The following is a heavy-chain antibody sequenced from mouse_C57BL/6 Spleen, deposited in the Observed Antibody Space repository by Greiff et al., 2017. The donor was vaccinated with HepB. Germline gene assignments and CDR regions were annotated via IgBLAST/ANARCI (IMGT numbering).Heavy chain of an antibody. Sequence: VQRVESGAELAKPGASVKLSCKASGYTFTSYWMHWVKQRPGQGLEWIGYINPSSGYTKYNQKFKDKATLTADKSSSTAYMQLSSLTYEDSAVYYCARSGSSPYWYFDVWGTGTTVTVSS. V-gene: IGHV1-7*01. CDR3: ARSGSSPYWYFDV. CDR2: INPSSGYT. D-gene: IGHD1-1*01. J-gene: IGHJ1*03. CDR1: GYTFTSYW.